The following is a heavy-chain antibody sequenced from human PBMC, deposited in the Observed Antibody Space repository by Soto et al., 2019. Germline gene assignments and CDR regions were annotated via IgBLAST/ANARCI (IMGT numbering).Heavy chain of an antibody. CDR2: IIPIFGTA. Sequence: ASVKVSCKASGGTFSSYAISWVRQAPGQGLEWMGGIIPIFGTANYAQKFQGRVTITADESTSTAYMELSSLRSEDTAVYYCARDLEGGYSYGFVYYYYGMDVWGQGTTVTVSS. CDR1: GGTFSSYA. V-gene: IGHV1-69*13. D-gene: IGHD5-18*01. CDR3: ARDLEGGYSYGFVYYYYGMDV. J-gene: IGHJ6*02.